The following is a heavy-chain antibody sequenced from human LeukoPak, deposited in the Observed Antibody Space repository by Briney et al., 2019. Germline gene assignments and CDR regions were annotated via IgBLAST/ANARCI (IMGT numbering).Heavy chain of an antibody. J-gene: IGHJ4*02. CDR1: GFTFSSHW. V-gene: IGHV3-7*01. Sequence: GGSLRLSCAASGFTFSSHWMSWVRQAPGKGLERVANIRQDESEKYYVDSVKGRFTISRDNAKNSLYLQMNSLRAEDTAVYYCARGVRDFDYWGQGTLVTVSS. CDR2: IRQDESEK. CDR3: ARGVRDFDY.